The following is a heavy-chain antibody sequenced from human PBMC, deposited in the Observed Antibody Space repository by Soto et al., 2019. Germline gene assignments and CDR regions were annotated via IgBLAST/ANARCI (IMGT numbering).Heavy chain of an antibody. CDR2: ISSSGSTI. V-gene: IGHV3-11*01. Sequence: GGSLRLSCAASGFTFSEYYMSWILQAPWKGLEWVSYISSSGSTIYYADSVKGRFTISRDNAKNSLYLQMNSLRAEDTAVYYCARTTCSSTSCYPIDYWGQGTLITVSS. CDR1: GFTFSEYY. D-gene: IGHD2-2*01. CDR3: ARTTCSSTSCYPIDY. J-gene: IGHJ4*02.